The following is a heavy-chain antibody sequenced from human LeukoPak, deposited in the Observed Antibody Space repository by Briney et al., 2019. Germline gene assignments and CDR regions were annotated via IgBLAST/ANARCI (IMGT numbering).Heavy chain of an antibody. CDR3: AKDWSSSTYNYHYDMDV. CDR1: RFTFRSYA. D-gene: IGHD2-2*01. J-gene: IGHJ6*02. V-gene: IGHV3-23*01. CDR2: ISGSGGLT. Sequence: GGSLRLSCAASRFTFRSYAMSWVRQAPGKGLEWVSAISGSGGLTFYADSVKGRFTVSRDNSKNTLYLQMNSLGAEDTAVYYCAKDWSSSTYNYHYDMDVWGQGTTVTVSS.